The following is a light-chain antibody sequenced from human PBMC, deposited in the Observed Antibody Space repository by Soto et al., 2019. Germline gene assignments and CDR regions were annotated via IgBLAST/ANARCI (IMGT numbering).Light chain of an antibody. CDR2: LNSDGSH. CDR1: SGHSSYA. CDR3: QTWGTGIHV. V-gene: IGLV4-69*01. J-gene: IGLJ1*01. Sequence: QAVVTQSPSASASLGASVKLTCTLSSGHSSYAIAWHQQQPEKGPRYLMKLNSDGSHSKGDGIPDRFSGSSSGAERYLIISSLQSEHEADYYCQTWGTGIHVFGTGTKLTVL.